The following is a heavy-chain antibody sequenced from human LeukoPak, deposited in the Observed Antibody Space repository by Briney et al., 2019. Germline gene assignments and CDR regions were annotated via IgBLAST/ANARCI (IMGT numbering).Heavy chain of an antibody. Sequence: GGSLRLSCAASGFIFDNYAMHWVRQAPGKGLEWVAVVSYDGNTKYYADSAKGRFTISRDNSKNTLYLQMNSLRAEDTAVYYCAKDTLRSSSWDFDYWGQGTLVTVSS. V-gene: IGHV3-30*04. J-gene: IGHJ4*02. D-gene: IGHD6-13*01. CDR1: GFIFDNYA. CDR2: VSYDGNTK. CDR3: AKDTLRSSSWDFDY.